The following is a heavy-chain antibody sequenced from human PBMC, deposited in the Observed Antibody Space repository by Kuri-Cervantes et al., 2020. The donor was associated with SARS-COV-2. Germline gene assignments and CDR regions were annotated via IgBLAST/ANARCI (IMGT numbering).Heavy chain of an antibody. CDR1: GFTFSSYA. CDR3: ARGRIRPFDY. V-gene: IGHV4-34*01. J-gene: IGHJ4*02. CDR2: INHSGST. Sequence: GSLRLSCAASGFTFSSYAMSWVRQAPGKGLEWIGEINHSGSTNYNPSLKSRVTISVDTSKNQFSLKLSSVTAADTAVYYCARGRIRPFDYWGQGTLVTVSS.